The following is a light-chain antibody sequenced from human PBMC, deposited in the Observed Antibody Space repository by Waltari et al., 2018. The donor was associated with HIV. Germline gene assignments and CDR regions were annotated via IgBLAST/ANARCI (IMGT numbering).Light chain of an antibody. Sequence: EIQMTQSPSTLSASVGDRVTITCRASQSISAWLAWYQQKPGKAPKLLIYKASSLESGVPSRFSGSGSGTEFTLTISSLQPDDFATYYCQQYSSYKTFGQGTKVEIK. V-gene: IGKV1-5*03. CDR1: QSISAW. CDR3: QQYSSYKT. CDR2: KAS. J-gene: IGKJ1*01.